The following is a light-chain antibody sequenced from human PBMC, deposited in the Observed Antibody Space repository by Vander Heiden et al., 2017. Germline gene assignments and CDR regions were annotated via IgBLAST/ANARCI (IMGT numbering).Light chain of an antibody. CDR3: ATWDDSLTGWV. CDR1: SSIIVSHT. CDR2: SND. Sequence: QSVLTQPPSASETPGRRVTISCSGSSSIIVSHTVHWIHHLPGTAPRLRRYSNDQRPSGVPDRFSGSKSGTSASLAISGLQSEDEGILHCATWDDSLTGWVLCGGTKVTVL. V-gene: IGLV1-44*01. J-gene: IGLJ3*02.